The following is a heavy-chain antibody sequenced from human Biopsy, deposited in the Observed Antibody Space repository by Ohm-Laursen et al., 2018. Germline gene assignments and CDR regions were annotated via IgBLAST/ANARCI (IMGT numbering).Heavy chain of an antibody. CDR3: ALASFDY. CDR1: GYTFTTYY. CDR2: INPGGNST. J-gene: IGHJ4*02. V-gene: IGHV1-46*01. Sequence: ASVKVSCKTSGYTFTTYYIHWARQAPGQGLEWMGIINPGGNSTAYTQNFQGRVTVTWDTSTTTVYMELSSLRSEDTAVYYCALASFDYWGQGTLVTVPS.